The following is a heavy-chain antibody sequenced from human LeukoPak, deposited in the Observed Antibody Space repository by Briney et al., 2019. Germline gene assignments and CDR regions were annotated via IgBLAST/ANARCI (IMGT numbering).Heavy chain of an antibody. J-gene: IGHJ4*02. Sequence: VSVKVSCKASGYTFTNYVMNWVRQAPGQGLEWMGWINTNTGNPTYAQGLTGRLVFSLDTSVSTAYLQISSLKAEDTAVYYCASSNSGSYALFDYWGQGTLVTVSS. CDR2: INTNTGNP. V-gene: IGHV7-4-1*02. CDR1: GYTFTNYV. D-gene: IGHD1-26*01. CDR3: ASSNSGSYALFDY.